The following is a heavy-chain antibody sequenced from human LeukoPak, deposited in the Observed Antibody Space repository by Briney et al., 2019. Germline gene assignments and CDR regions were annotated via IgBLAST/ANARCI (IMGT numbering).Heavy chain of an antibody. CDR1: GYTFTSYG. Sequence: AAVTVSCKASGYTFTSYGISWVRQAPGQGLEWMGWISAYNGNTNYAQKLQGRVTMTTDTSTSTAYMGLRSLRSDDTAVYYCARGSKGRRLGDIVLMVYATSVDYWGQGTLVTVSS. V-gene: IGHV1-18*01. J-gene: IGHJ4*02. CDR3: ARGSKGRRLGDIVLMVYATSVDY. D-gene: IGHD2-8*01. CDR2: ISAYNGNT.